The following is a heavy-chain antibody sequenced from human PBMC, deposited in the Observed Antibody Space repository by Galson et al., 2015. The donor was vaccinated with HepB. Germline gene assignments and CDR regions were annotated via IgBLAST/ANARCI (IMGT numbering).Heavy chain of an antibody. CDR1: GGSFSGYY. V-gene: IGHV4-34*01. J-gene: IGHJ5*02. Sequence: SETLSLTCAVYGGSFSGYYWSWIRQPPGKGLEWIGEINHSGSTNYDPSLKSRVTISVDTSKNQFSLRLSSVTAADTAVYYCARGLQLWLQFRLLIWFDPWGQGTLVTVSS. CDR3: ARGLQLWLQFRLLIWFDP. D-gene: IGHD5-18*01. CDR2: INHSGST.